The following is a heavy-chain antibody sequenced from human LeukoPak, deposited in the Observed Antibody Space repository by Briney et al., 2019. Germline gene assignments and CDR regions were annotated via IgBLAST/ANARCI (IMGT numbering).Heavy chain of an antibody. CDR3: ARDTPSLAKLFAY. Sequence: ASVTVSCTGSGYTFTSYGISWVRQPPGQGLEWMDWISGYTGATHYSLELQDRLTVTTDTSTNTAYMELRSLRSADTAVYLCARDTPSLAKLFAYGSQGTLVTVPA. D-gene: IGHD2-15*01. CDR1: GYTFTSYG. V-gene: IGHV1-18*01. J-gene: IGHJ4*02. CDR2: ISGYTGAT.